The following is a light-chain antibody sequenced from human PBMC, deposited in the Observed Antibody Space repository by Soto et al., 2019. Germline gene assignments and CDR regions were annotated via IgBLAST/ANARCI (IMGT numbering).Light chain of an antibody. J-gene: IGKJ5*01. Sequence: EIVLTQSPGTLSLSPGERATLSCKTSQSSGSNFLAWYQHKPGQAPRLLIYASSNRATGIPDRFSGSASGTDFSLTINRLEPDDFAVYYSQLYGISPHFGQGTRLEIK. CDR1: QSSGSNF. V-gene: IGKV3-20*01. CDR3: QLYGISPH. CDR2: ASS.